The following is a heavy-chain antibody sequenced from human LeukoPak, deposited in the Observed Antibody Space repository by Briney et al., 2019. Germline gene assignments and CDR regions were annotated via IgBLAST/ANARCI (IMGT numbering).Heavy chain of an antibody. D-gene: IGHD7-27*01. V-gene: IGHV3-74*01. Sequence: GGSLRLSCAASGFTSSSHLMQWVRHTPEKGLVWVAHTNNDGSNTIYADSVKGRFTTSRDNAKNTLYLQMNSLTAEDTAVYYCVRDNGGEFLWGQGTLVTVSS. J-gene: IGHJ4*02. CDR2: TNNDGSNT. CDR1: GFTSSSHL. CDR3: VRDNGGEFL.